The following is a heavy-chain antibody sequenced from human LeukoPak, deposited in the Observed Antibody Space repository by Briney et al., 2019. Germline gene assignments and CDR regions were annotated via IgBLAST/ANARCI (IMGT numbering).Heavy chain of an antibody. D-gene: IGHD5-12*01. V-gene: IGHV4-59*01. Sequence: SETLSLTCTVSGGSISSYYWSWIRQPPGKGLEWIGYIYYSGSTNYNPSLESRVTISVDTSKNQFSLKLSSVTAADTAVYYCASGSPRGYSGYDYELDAFDIWGQGTMVTVSS. CDR2: IYYSGST. CDR3: ASGSPRGYSGYDYELDAFDI. J-gene: IGHJ3*02. CDR1: GGSISSYY.